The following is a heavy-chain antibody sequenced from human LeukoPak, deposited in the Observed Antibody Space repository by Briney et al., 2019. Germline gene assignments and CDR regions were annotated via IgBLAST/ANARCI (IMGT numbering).Heavy chain of an antibody. CDR3: ARGLPRDGAVPNNRNWFDP. J-gene: IGHJ5*02. Sequence: PSETLFLTCAVYGGSFSGYYWSWIRQPPGKGLEWIGEINHSGSTNYNPSLKSRVTISVDTSKNQFSLKLSSVTGADTAVYYCARGLPRDGAVPNNRNWFDPWGQGTLVTVSS. CDR1: GGSFSGYY. CDR2: INHSGST. V-gene: IGHV4-34*01. D-gene: IGHD1/OR15-1a*01.